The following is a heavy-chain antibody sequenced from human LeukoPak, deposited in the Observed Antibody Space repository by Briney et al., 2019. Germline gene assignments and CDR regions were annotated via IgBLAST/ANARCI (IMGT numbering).Heavy chain of an antibody. V-gene: IGHV4-59*06. CDR1: GDSLSSHY. Sequence: SETLSLTCTVSGDSLSSHYWSWIRQPPGKGLEWVGYIHHSGTAFYNPSLQSRATISMDTSKNEFSLRLTVVTDADTAVYYCARYCSSTKCPFDYWGQGTLVTVSS. J-gene: IGHJ4*02. CDR2: IHHSGTA. CDR3: ARYCSSTKCPFDY. D-gene: IGHD2-2*01.